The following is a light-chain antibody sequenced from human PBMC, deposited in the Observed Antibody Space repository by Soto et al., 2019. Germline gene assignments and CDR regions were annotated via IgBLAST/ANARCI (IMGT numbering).Light chain of an antibody. J-gene: IGLJ1*01. CDR2: DVT. V-gene: IGLV2-14*03. CDR1: NNVVAYYNY. CDR3: SSYTTSSTHV. Sequence: QSLLTQPGSDSGCPGRSITKAYTSNNNVVAYYNYVSWFQQHPGKAPKLIISDVTNRPSGVSNRFSGSKSGNTASLTISGLQAEDEAHYYCSSYTTSSTHVFGTGTKVTVL.